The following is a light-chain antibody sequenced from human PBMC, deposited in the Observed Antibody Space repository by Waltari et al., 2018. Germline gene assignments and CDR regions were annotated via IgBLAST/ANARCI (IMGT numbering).Light chain of an antibody. J-gene: IGLJ2*01. CDR1: KFGAKY. CDR3: QAWDSTYARV. Sequence: SYELPQPTSVSVAPGQTARLTCPGDKFGAKYACWYQQNPGQSHVLVIHQNPKRPSGIPERFSGSNSGNTATLTISGTQTIDEADYHCQAWDSTYARVFGGGTKLTVL. V-gene: IGLV3-1*01. CDR2: QNP.